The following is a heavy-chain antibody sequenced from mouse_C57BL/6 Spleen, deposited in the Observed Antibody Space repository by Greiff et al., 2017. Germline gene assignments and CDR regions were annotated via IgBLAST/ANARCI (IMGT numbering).Heavy chain of an antibody. J-gene: IGHJ4*01. CDR1: GFSLTSYA. Sequence: VKLMESGPGLVAPSQSLSITCTVSGFSLTSYAISWVRQPPGKGLEWLGVIWTGGGTNYNSALKSRLSISKDNSKSQVFLKMNSLQTDDTTRYYCARSGIPCWYAMDYWGQGTSVTVSA. CDR2: IWTGGGT. V-gene: IGHV2-9-1*01. CDR3: ARSGIPCWYAMDY.